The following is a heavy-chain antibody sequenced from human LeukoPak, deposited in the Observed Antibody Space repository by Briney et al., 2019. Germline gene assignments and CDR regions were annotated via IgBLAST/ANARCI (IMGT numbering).Heavy chain of an antibody. CDR2: ISYDGSNK. CDR3: AKDRATMPVDY. J-gene: IGHJ4*02. V-gene: IGHV3-30*18. CDR1: GFTFSSYG. D-gene: IGHD5-12*01. Sequence: GRSLRLSCAASGFTFSSYGMHWVRQAPGKGLEWVAVISYDGSNKYYGDSVKGRFTISRDNSKNTLYLQMNSLRAEDTAVYYCAKDRATMPVDYWGQGTLVTVSS.